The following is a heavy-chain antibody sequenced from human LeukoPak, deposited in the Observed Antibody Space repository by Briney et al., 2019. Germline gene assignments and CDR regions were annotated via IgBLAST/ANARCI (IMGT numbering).Heavy chain of an antibody. J-gene: IGHJ4*02. V-gene: IGHV4-59*08. D-gene: IGHD1-26*01. CDR2: IYYSGST. CDR1: GGSISSYY. Sequence: SETLSLTCTVSGGSISSYYWSWIRQPPGKGLEWIGYIYYSGSTNYNPSLKSRVTISVDTSKNQFSLKLSSVTAADTAVYYCARVRTTYRNSDYWGQGTLVTVSS. CDR3: ARVRTTYRNSDY.